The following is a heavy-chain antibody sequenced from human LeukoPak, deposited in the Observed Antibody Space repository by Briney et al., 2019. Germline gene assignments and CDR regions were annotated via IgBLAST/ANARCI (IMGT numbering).Heavy chain of an antibody. J-gene: IGHJ6*03. CDR2: INHSGST. CDR1: GGAFSGYY. Sequence: SETLSLTCAAYGGAFSGYYWSWIRQPPGKGLEWIGEINHSGSTKYSPSLKSRVIISVDTSKNQFSLKLSSVTAADTAVYYCARRVGRWFGERAYYYNYMDVWGKGTTVTISS. D-gene: IGHD3-10*01. CDR3: ARRVGRWFGERAYYYNYMDV. V-gene: IGHV4-34*01.